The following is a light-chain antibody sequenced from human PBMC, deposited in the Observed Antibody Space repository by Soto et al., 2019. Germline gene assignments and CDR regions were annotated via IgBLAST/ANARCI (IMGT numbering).Light chain of an antibody. V-gene: IGKV1-5*03. Sequence: DIQMTQSPSTLSASVGDRVTITCRASQSISTWLAWYQQKPGKAPKLLIYKASSLEGGVPSRFSGSGSGTDFNITISSLQPDDFATYYCQQYNTYPLTFGGGTTAEIK. CDR3: QQYNTYPLT. J-gene: IGKJ4*01. CDR1: QSISTW. CDR2: KAS.